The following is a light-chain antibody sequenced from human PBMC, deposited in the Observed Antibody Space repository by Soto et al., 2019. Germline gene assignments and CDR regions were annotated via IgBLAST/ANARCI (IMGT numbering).Light chain of an antibody. V-gene: IGLV1-40*03. CDR3: QYYDSSLRRRWV. J-gene: IGLJ3*02. CDR2: G. CDR1: SSNIGAGYP. Sequence: QAVVTQPPSVSGAPGQRVTISCTGSSSNIGAGYPVHWYQQLPGTAPKLLVAGNRPSGVPDRFSVSKSGASASLAITGLQADDEADYYCQYYDSSLRRRWVFGGGTKVTVL.